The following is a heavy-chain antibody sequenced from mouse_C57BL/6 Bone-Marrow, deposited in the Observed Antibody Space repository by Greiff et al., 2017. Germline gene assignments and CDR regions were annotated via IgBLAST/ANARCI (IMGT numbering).Heavy chain of an antibody. D-gene: IGHD2-1*01. CDR2: IYPSDSET. V-gene: IGHV1-61*01. CDR1: GYTFTSYW. J-gene: IGHJ3*01. Sequence: VQLQQPGAELVRPGSSVKLSCKASGYTFTSYWMDWVKQRPGQGLEWIGNIYPSDSETHYNQKFKGKATLPVAKSSSTAYMQLSSLTTEESAVYYGARGGKKLPWFAYWGQGTLVTVSA. CDR3: ARGGKKLPWFAY.